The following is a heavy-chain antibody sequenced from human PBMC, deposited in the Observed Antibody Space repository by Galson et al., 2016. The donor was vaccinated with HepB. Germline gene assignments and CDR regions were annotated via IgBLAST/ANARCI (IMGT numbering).Heavy chain of an antibody. D-gene: IGHD2-21*01. J-gene: IGHJ5*01. V-gene: IGHV4-59*02. Sequence: SETLSLTCSVSGGSVSSYYWSWIRQPPGKGLEWIGYIHYSGTTDYSVSLKSRVTILLDTSKNQFSLKLRTVTAADTAVYYCVRGGVWRDFRFDPWGQGILVTVSS. CDR3: VRGGVWRDFRFDP. CDR1: GGSVSSYY. CDR2: IHYSGTT.